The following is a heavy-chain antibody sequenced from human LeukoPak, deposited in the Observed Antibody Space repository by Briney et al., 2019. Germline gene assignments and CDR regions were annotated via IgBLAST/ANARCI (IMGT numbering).Heavy chain of an antibody. J-gene: IGHJ4*02. CDR1: GFTFSSYS. Sequence: GGSLRLSCAASGFTFSSYSMNWVRQAPGKGLEWVSYISSSSSTIYYADSVKGRFTISRDNAKNSLYLQMNSLRAEDTAVYYCARGFGGGFDYWGQGTLVTVSS. V-gene: IGHV3-48*01. CDR2: ISSSSSTI. CDR3: ARGFGGGFDY. D-gene: IGHD3-10*01.